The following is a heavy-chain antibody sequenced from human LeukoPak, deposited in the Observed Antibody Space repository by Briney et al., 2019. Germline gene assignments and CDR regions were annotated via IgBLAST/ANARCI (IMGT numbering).Heavy chain of an antibody. Sequence: GGSLRLSCAASGFNFNNYVMSWIRQAPGKGLEWVSVIYSGGSTYYADSVKGRFTISRDNSKNTLYLQMNSLRAEDTAVYYCARVHRAAAAGPFDYWGQGTLVTVSS. D-gene: IGHD6-13*01. CDR1: GFNFNNYV. CDR3: ARVHRAAAAGPFDY. CDR2: IYSGGST. J-gene: IGHJ4*02. V-gene: IGHV3-53*01.